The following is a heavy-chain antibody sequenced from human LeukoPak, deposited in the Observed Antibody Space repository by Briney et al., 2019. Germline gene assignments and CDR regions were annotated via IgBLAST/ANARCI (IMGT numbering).Heavy chain of an antibody. D-gene: IGHD3-9*01. CDR3: ARSPARGYDILTGYNDY. Sequence: ASVKVSCKASGYTFTAYTISWVRQAPGQGLEWMGWISGYNGNANYAQKGQGRVTMTTDTSTSTAYMELRSLRSDDTAVYYCARSPARGYDILTGYNDYWGQGTLVTVSS. V-gene: IGHV1-18*01. J-gene: IGHJ4*02. CDR2: ISGYNGNA. CDR1: GYTFTAYT.